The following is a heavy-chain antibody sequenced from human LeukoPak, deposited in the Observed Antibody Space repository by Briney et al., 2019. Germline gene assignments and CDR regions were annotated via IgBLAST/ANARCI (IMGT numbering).Heavy chain of an antibody. V-gene: IGHV1-24*01. CDR1: GYTLTELA. CDR3: ARFGVEDSSGWYDAFDI. J-gene: IGHJ3*02. Sequence: ASVKVSCKVSGYTLTELAIHWVRQAPGKGLEWMGGFDPEDVETIYAQKFQGRVTMTRDTSISTAYMELSRLRSDDTAVYYCARFGVEDSSGWYDAFDIWGQGTMVTVSS. D-gene: IGHD3-22*01. CDR2: FDPEDVET.